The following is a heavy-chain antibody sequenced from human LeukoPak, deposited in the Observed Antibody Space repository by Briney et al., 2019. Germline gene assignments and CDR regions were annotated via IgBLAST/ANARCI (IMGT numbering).Heavy chain of an antibody. D-gene: IGHD4-17*01. V-gene: IGHV3-66*04. J-gene: IGHJ4*02. Sequence: PGGSLRLSCAVSGFTVSTNSMTWVRQAPGKGLEWLSLIYSGGTTSYADSVKGRFTISRDNPKNTLYLQMNSLRAEDTAVYYCARRGYGDYAPFDYWGQGALVTVSS. CDR2: IYSGGTT. CDR1: GFTVSTNS. CDR3: ARRGYGDYAPFDY.